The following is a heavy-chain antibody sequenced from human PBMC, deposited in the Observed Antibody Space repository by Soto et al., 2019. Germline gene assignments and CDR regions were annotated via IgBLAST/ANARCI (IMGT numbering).Heavy chain of an antibody. J-gene: IGHJ6*02. CDR1: GYTFTSYY. D-gene: IGHD1-1*01. Sequence: ASVKVSCKASGYTFTSYYMHCVRQAPGQGLEWMVIINPSDGSTSHAQRFQGRVTMTRDTYTSTVYMEVSSLRSDDTSLYYCARDLPGASTTVYYYSIDVWVQGTTV. CDR3: ARDLPGASTTVYYYSIDV. V-gene: IGHV1-46*01. CDR2: INPSDGST.